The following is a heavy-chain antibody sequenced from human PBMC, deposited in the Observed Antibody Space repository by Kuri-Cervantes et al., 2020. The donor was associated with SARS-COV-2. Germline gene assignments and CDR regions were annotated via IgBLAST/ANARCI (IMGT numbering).Heavy chain of an antibody. D-gene: IGHD2/OR15-2a*01. Sequence: SETLSLTCAVSGGSTSSADYFWSWIRQPPGKGLEWIGYIYYTGSTYYNPSLKSRVAMSLDTSKNQFSLQLSAVTAADTAVYYCAREYWGPSYYCVDVWGKGTAVTVSS. V-gene: IGHV4-30-4*08. CDR3: AREYWGPSYYCVDV. CDR1: GGSTSSADYF. J-gene: IGHJ6*03. CDR2: IYYTGST.